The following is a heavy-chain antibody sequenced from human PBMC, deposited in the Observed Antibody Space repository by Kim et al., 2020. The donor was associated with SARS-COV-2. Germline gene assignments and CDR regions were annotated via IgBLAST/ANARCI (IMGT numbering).Heavy chain of an antibody. D-gene: IGHD6-13*01. CDR1: GFTFSSYA. V-gene: IGHV3-23*01. Sequence: GGSLRLSCAASGFTFSSYAMSWVRQAPGKGLEWVSAISGSGGSTYYADSVKGRFTISRDNSKNTLYLQMNSLRAEDTAVYYCAKVPRGPDRTYSSSWYVLPYYFDYWGQGTLVTVSS. J-gene: IGHJ4*02. CDR2: ISGSGGST. CDR3: AKVPRGPDRTYSSSWYVLPYYFDY.